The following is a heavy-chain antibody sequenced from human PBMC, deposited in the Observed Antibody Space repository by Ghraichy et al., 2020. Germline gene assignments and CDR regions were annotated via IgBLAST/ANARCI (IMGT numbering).Heavy chain of an antibody. J-gene: IGHJ6*02. Sequence: GGSLRLSCAASGFTLSNAWMSWVRQAPGKGLEWVGHIKRKIDGGTTDYAAPVKGRFTISRDDSKNTLYLQMNSLKTEDTAVYYCTSVDPEGSGNYLLHYYYAMDVWGQGTTVTVSS. V-gene: IGHV3-15*01. CDR2: IKRKIDGGTT. CDR3: TSVDPEGSGNYLLHYYYAMDV. D-gene: IGHD3-10*01. CDR1: GFTLSNAW.